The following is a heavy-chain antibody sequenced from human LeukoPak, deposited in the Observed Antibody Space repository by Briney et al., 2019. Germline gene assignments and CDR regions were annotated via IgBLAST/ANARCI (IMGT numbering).Heavy chain of an antibody. V-gene: IGHV4-39*07. CDR2: IYYSGST. J-gene: IGHJ4*02. D-gene: IGHD3-10*01. Sequence: SETLSLTCTVSGGSISSSSYYWGWIRQPPGKGLEWIGSIYYSGSTNYNPSLKSRVTISVDTSKNQFSLELSSVTAADTAVYYCARRRGYYGSGSYYKHFDYWGQGTLVTVSS. CDR3: ARRRGYYGSGSYYKHFDY. CDR1: GGSISSSSYY.